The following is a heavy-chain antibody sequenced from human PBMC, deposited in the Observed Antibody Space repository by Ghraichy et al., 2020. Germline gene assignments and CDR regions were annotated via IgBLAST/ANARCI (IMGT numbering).Heavy chain of an antibody. J-gene: IGHJ6*02. D-gene: IGHD2-21*02. CDR3: ARYCGGDCYYYYGMDV. Sequence: SVKVSCKASGGTVSSYAISWERQAPGQGLEWMGGIIPIFGTANYAQKFQGRVTITADESTSTAYMELSSLRSEDTAVYYCARYCGGDCYYYYGMDVWGQGTTVTVSS. CDR2: IIPIFGTA. V-gene: IGHV1-69*13. CDR1: GGTVSSYA.